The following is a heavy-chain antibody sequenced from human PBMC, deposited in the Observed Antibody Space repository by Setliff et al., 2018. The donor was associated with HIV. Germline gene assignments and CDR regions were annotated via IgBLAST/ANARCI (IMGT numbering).Heavy chain of an antibody. CDR2: ISAYNGNT. V-gene: IGHV1-18*01. Sequence: ASVKVSCKASGYTFTSYGISWVRQAPGQGLQWMGWISAYNGNTNYAQKLQGRVTMTTEKSTSTAYMELRSLRSDDTAVYYCARDQGFWSGFTYNYYMDVWGKGTTVTVSS. D-gene: IGHD3-3*01. CDR3: ARDQGFWSGFTYNYYMDV. J-gene: IGHJ6*03. CDR1: GYTFTSYG.